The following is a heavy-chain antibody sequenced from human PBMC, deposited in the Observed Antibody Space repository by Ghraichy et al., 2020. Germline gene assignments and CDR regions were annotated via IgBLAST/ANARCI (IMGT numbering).Heavy chain of an antibody. CDR3: ARVSGSGSRRYYYYGMDV. J-gene: IGHJ6*02. Sequence: GESLNISCAASGFTVSSNYMSWVRQAPGKGLEWVSVIYSGGSTYYADSVKGRFTISRDNSKNTLYLQMNSPRAEDTAVYYCARVSGSGSRRYYYYGMDVWGQGTTVTVSS. D-gene: IGHD3-10*01. CDR1: GFTVSSNY. V-gene: IGHV3-66*01. CDR2: IYSGGST.